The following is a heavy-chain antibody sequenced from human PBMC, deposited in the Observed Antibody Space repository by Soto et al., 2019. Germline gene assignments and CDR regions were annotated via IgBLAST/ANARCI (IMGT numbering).Heavy chain of an antibody. CDR1: GGSISSSSYY. CDR2: IYYSGST. D-gene: IGHD2-15*01. V-gene: IGHV4-39*01. CDR3: ARHVAVVVVAATDYFDY. Sequence: QLQLQESGPGLVKPSETLSLTCTVSGGSISSSSYYWGWIRQPPGKGLEWIGSIYYSGSTYYNPSLKGRVTISVDTSKNQFSLKLSSVTAADTAVYYCARHVAVVVVAATDYFDYWGQGTLVTVSS. J-gene: IGHJ4*02.